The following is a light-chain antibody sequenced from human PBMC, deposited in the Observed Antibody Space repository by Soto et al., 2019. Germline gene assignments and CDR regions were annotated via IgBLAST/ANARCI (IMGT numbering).Light chain of an antibody. J-gene: IGLJ1*01. CDR2: DVT. CDR3: CSYAGSYTSFV. V-gene: IGLV2-11*01. Sequence: QSVLTQPRSVSGSPGQSVTISCTGTSSDSGGYNYVSWYQQHPGKAPKLMIYDVTKRPSGVPDRFSGSKSGNTASLTISGLQAEDEADYYCCSYAGSYTSFVFGTGTKLTVL. CDR1: SSDSGGYNY.